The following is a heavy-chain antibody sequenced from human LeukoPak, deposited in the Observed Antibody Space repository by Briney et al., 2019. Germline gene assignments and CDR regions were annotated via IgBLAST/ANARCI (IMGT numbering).Heavy chain of an antibody. J-gene: IGHJ4*02. CDR2: IYASGRT. Sequence: SQTLSLTCTVSGDSISSGDHYWTWIRQPAGKGLEWIGRIYASGRTVHNPSLKSRITISSDPSKNHFSLELSSVTAADTAIYFCASGLRSTGRTGNYFDYWGPGTLVAVSS. CDR3: ASGLRSTGRTGNYFDY. V-gene: IGHV4-61*02. CDR1: GDSISSGDHY. D-gene: IGHD4-17*01.